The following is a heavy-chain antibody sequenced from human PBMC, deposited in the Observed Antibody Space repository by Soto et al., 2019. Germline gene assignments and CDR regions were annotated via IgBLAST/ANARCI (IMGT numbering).Heavy chain of an antibody. CDR2: IYRSATT. Sequence: SETLALTCSVSGDSISTVDYFWAWIRQPPGQALEYIGYIYRSATTYFNPSFESRVAISLDTSKSQFSLNVTSVTAADTAVYFCARGRYCLTGRCFPNWFDSWGQGALVTVSS. V-gene: IGHV4-30-4*01. CDR3: ARGRYCLTGRCFPNWFDS. J-gene: IGHJ5*01. D-gene: IGHD2-15*01. CDR1: GDSISTVDYF.